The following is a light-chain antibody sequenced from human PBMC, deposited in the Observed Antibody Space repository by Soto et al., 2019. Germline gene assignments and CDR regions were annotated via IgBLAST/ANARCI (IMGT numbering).Light chain of an antibody. Sequence: QSVLTQPPSVSGAPGQRVTISCTGGSSNIGAGYDVHWYQQLPGSAPKLLIYGNTNRPSGVPDRFSGSKSGTSASLAITGLQAEDEADYSCQSYDSSLTSVVFGGGTQLTVL. CDR1: SSNIGAGYD. J-gene: IGLJ2*01. V-gene: IGLV1-40*01. CDR2: GNT. CDR3: QSYDSSLTSVV.